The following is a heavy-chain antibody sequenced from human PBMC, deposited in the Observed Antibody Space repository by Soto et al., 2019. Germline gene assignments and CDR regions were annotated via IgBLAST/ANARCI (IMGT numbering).Heavy chain of an antibody. V-gene: IGHV1-69*06. D-gene: IGHD3-22*01. CDR3: ARSTMIVRKYDNWFDP. Sequence: QVQLVQSGAEVKKPGSSVKVSCKASGGTFSSYAISWVRQAPGQELEWMGGIIPIFGTANYAQKFQGRVTITADKSTSTAYMELSSLRSEDTAVYYCARSTMIVRKYDNWFDPWGQGTLVTVSS. J-gene: IGHJ5*02. CDR2: IIPIFGTA. CDR1: GGTFSSYA.